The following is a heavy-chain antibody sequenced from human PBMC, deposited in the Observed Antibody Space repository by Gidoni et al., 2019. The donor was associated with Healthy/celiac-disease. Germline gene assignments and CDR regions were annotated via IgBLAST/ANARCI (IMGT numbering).Heavy chain of an antibody. D-gene: IGHD3-16*01. Sequence: EVQLLESGGGLVQPGGSLRLSCAASGFTFSSYAMSWVRQAPGKGLEWVSSISGSGGSTYYADSVKGRFTISRDNSKNTLYLQMNSLRAEDTAVYYCAKDLSEFTFGGPMGYWGQGTLVTVSS. CDR3: AKDLSEFTFGGPMGY. J-gene: IGHJ4*02. CDR2: ISGSGGST. V-gene: IGHV3-23*01. CDR1: GFTFSSYA.